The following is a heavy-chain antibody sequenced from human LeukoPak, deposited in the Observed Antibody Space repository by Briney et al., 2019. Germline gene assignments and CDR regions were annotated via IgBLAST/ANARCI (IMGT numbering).Heavy chain of an antibody. J-gene: IGHJ4*02. CDR1: GFTVRPHW. CDR3: ASLDTALLKGGY. Sequence: GGSLRLSCAASGFTVRPHWMSWVRQAPGKGLERVAMMKQDGSEIYYVDSVKGRFTISRDNAEISLYLQMNSLRAEDTALYYCASLDTALLKGGYWGQGTLVTVSS. CDR2: MKQDGSEI. V-gene: IGHV3-7*01. D-gene: IGHD5-18*01.